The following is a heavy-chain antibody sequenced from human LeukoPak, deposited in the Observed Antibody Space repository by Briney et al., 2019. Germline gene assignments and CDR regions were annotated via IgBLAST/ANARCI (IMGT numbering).Heavy chain of an antibody. CDR3: STEDKYRTSSNCGDY. Sequence: VASVKVSCKASGYTFTDYFIHWGRQAPGQGLEWMGYINPNSGGTNYAQKFQGRVTMTRDTSIGTAYMELSWLRSDDTAVYYCSTEDKYRTSSNCGDYWGQGTLVTVSS. D-gene: IGHD2/OR15-2a*01. CDR2: INPNSGGT. J-gene: IGHJ4*02. V-gene: IGHV1-2*02. CDR1: GYTFTDYF.